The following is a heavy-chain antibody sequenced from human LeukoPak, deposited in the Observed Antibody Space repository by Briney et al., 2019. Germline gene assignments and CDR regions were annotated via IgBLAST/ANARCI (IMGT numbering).Heavy chain of an antibody. J-gene: IGHJ4*02. CDR1: GYTFTGYY. CDR2: INPNSGGT. D-gene: IGHD3-10*01. CDR3: ARYHTMVRGLSD. V-gene: IGHV1-2*02. Sequence: ASVKVSCKASGYTFTGYYMHWVRQAPGQGLEWMGWINPNSGGTNYAQKFQGRVTMTRDTSISTAYMELSRLRSDDTAVYYCARYHTMVRGLSDWVQGTLVTVSS.